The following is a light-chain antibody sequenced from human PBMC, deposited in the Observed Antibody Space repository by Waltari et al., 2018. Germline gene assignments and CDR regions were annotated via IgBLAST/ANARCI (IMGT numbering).Light chain of an antibody. CDR1: QGISSS. J-gene: IGKJ4*01. CDR3: QQYYIFPFT. V-gene: IGKV1-NL1*01. CDR2: TAS. Sequence: DIQMTQSPSSLSASAGDRVTITCRASQGISSSVAWYQQKAGEAPNLLLYTASRLDSGVPSRFSGSGSETDYTLTISNLQPEDFATYYCQQYYIFPFTFGGGTKVDI.